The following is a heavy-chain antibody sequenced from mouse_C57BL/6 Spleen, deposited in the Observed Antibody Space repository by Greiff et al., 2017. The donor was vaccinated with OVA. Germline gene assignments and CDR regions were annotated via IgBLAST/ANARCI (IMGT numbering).Heavy chain of an antibody. J-gene: IGHJ1*03. CDR1: GFTFSSYG. V-gene: IGHV5-6*01. CDR2: ISSGGSYT. D-gene: IGHD2-4*01. Sequence: EVQLQESGGDLVKPGGSLKLSCAASGFTFSSYGMSWVRQTPDKRLEWVATISSGGSYTYYPDSVKGRFTISRDNAKNTLYLQMSSLKSEYTAMYYCARHDDYDGTGWYFDVWGTGTTVTVSS. CDR3: ARHDDYDGTGWYFDV.